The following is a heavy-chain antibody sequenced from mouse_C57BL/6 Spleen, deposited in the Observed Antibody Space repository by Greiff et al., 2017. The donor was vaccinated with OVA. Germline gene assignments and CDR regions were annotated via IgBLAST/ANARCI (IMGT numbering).Heavy chain of an antibody. CDR3: ARDEERGYDGFDY. CDR1: GYSFPEYT. Sequence: QQSGAELVTPGASVKLSCKVSGYSFPEYTIHWVKQRSGQGLEWIGWFYPGSGSIKYNEKFKDKATLTADKSSSAVYMELSRLTSEDSAVYFCARDEERGYDGFDYWGQGTTLTVSS. CDR2: FYPGSGSI. D-gene: IGHD2-2*01. J-gene: IGHJ2*01. V-gene: IGHV1-62-2*01.